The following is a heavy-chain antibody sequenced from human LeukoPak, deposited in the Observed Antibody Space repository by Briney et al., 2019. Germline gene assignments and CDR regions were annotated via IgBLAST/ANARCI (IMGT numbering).Heavy chain of an antibody. CDR3: ARYNWNGVTLYYYYGMDV. J-gene: IGHJ6*02. CDR2: ISSSGSTI. V-gene: IGHV3-11*01. CDR1: GFTFSDYY. D-gene: IGHD1-1*01. Sequence: GGSLRLSCAASGFTFSDYYMSWIRQAPGKGLEWVSYISSSGSTIYYADSVKGRFTISRDNAKNSLYLQMNSLRAEDTAVYYCARYNWNGVTLYYYYGMDVWGQGTTVTVSS.